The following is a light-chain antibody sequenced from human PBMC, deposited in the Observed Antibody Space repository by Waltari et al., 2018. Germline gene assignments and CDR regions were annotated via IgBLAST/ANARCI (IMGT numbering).Light chain of an antibody. CDR2: AAS. V-gene: IGKV1D-12*01. Sequence: DIQMTQSPSSVSASVGDRVTIPCRASQGISSWLVWYQQKPWKAPKLLIDAASNLQSGVPSRFSGSGSGTEFTLTISSLQPEDFATYYCQQANSFPITFGQGTRLEIK. J-gene: IGKJ5*01. CDR3: QQANSFPIT. CDR1: QGISSW.